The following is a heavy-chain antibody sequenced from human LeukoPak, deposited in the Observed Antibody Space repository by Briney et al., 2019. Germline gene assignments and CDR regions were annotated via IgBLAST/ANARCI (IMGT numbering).Heavy chain of an antibody. CDR1: GFTFSSCA. D-gene: IGHD3-3*01. J-gene: IGHJ6*02. Sequence: AGGSLRLSCAASGFTFSSCAMHWVRQAPGKGLEWVAVISYDGSNKYYADSVKGRFTISRDNSKNTLYLQMNSLRAEDTAVYYCARDFWGMDVWGQGTTVTVSS. V-gene: IGHV3-30-3*01. CDR2: ISYDGSNK. CDR3: ARDFWGMDV.